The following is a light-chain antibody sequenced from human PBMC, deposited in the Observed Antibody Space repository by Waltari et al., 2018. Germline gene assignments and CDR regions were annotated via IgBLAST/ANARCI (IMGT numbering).Light chain of an antibody. V-gene: IGKV1-39*01. Sequence: DIQMTQFPSSLSASVGDSITITCRASQRIRNFLDWYQQKPGKAPKLLIYGASTLQSGVPSRFSGSGSGTDFTLTISSLQSEDFATYYCQQTYSTPPWAFGQGTKVDVK. CDR1: QRIRNF. CDR2: GAS. J-gene: IGKJ1*01. CDR3: QQTYSTPPWA.